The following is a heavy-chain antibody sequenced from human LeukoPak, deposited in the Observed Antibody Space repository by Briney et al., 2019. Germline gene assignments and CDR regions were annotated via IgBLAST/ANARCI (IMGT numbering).Heavy chain of an antibody. CDR3: ARRNRKIFGVVISYYFDY. CDR2: INHSGST. D-gene: IGHD3-3*01. CDR1: GGSFSGYY. V-gene: IGHV4-34*01. J-gene: IGHJ4*02. Sequence: PSETLSLTCAVYGGSFSGYYWSWIRQPPGQGLEWIGAINHSGSTNYNPSLKSRVTLSVDTSKNQFSLKLSSVTAADTAVYYCARRNRKIFGVVISYYFDYWGQGTLVTVSS.